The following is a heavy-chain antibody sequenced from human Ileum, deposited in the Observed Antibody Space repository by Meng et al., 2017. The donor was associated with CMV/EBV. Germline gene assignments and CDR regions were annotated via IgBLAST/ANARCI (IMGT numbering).Heavy chain of an antibody. CDR1: GFTFTSYS. J-gene: IGHJ4*02. D-gene: IGHD3/OR15-3a*01. V-gene: IGHV3-48*04. Sequence: GESLKISCAASGFTFTSYSMNWVRQAPGKGLEWISYIGVGSTTVLYADSVKGRFTISRDNGKSSLYLRVNSLRAEETAVYYCVRDEDWAFDYWGQGTLVTVSS. CDR3: VRDEDWAFDY. CDR2: IGVGSTTV.